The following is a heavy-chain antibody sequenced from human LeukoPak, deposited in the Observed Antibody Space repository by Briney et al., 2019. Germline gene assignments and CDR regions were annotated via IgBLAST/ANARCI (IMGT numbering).Heavy chain of an antibody. CDR1: GFTFSSYA. CDR2: ISGSAGST. CDR3: AKDNKFKNYGDYVGYFDY. J-gene: IGHJ4*02. Sequence: PGGSLRLSCAASGFTFSSYAMSWVRQAPGKGLEWVSVISGSAGSTYYADSVKGRFTISRDNSKNTLYLQMNSLRAEDTAVYYCAKDNKFKNYGDYVGYFDYWGQGTLVTVSS. V-gene: IGHV3-23*01. D-gene: IGHD4-17*01.